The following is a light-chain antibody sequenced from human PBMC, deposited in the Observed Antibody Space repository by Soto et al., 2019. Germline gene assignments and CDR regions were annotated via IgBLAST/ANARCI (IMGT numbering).Light chain of an antibody. V-gene: IGLV2-14*01. CDR2: DVS. J-gene: IGLJ1*01. Sequence: QAVLTQPASVAGSAGQSITISCTGTSSDVGGYNYVSWYQQHPGKAPKLMIYDVSNRPSGVSNRFSGSKPGNTASLTISGLQAEDEADYYCSSYTSSSTLVFGPGTKVTVL. CDR3: SSYTSSSTLV. CDR1: SSDVGGYNY.